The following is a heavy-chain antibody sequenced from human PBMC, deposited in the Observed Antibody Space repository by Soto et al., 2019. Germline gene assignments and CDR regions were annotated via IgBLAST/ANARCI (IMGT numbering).Heavy chain of an antibody. CDR1: GFTFSSYA. CDR3: AKDLSDAGWYRARYFQH. D-gene: IGHD6-19*01. CDR2: ISGSGGST. J-gene: IGHJ1*01. Sequence: GGSLRLSCAASGFTFSSYAMSWVRQAPGKGLEWVSAISGSGGSTYYADSVKGRFTISRDNSKNTLYLQMNSLRAEDTAVYYCAKDLSDAGWYRARYFQHWGQGTLVTVSS. V-gene: IGHV3-23*01.